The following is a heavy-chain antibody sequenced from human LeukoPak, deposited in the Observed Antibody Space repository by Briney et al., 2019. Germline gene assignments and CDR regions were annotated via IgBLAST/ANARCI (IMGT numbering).Heavy chain of an antibody. J-gene: IGHJ3*02. Sequence: PGESLKISCKGSGYSFTSYWIGWVRQMPGKGLEWMGIIYPGDSDTRYSPSFQGQVTISADKPISTAYLQWSSLKASDTAMYYCARQYYYDSSGWDAFDIWGQGTMVTVSS. V-gene: IGHV5-51*01. D-gene: IGHD3-22*01. CDR3: ARQYYYDSSGWDAFDI. CDR2: IYPGDSDT. CDR1: GYSFTSYW.